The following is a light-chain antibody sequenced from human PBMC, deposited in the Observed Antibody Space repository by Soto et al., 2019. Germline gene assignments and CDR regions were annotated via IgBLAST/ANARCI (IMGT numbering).Light chain of an antibody. CDR1: QTISSW. Sequence: DIQMTQSPSTLSGSVGDRVTITCRASQTISSWLAWYQQEPGKAPKLLIYAASSLQSGVPSRFSGSGSGTDFTLTISSLQPEDFATYYCQQSYSTPVTFGQGTRLEI. CDR3: QQSYSTPVT. J-gene: IGKJ5*01. CDR2: AAS. V-gene: IGKV1-39*01.